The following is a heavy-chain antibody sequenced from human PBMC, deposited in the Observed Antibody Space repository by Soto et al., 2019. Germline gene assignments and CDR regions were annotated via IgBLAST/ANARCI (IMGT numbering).Heavy chain of an antibody. J-gene: IGHJ4*02. D-gene: IGHD3-10*01. CDR2: IWYDGSNK. Sequence: QVQLVESGGGVVQPGRSLRLSCAASGFTFSSYGMHWGRQAPGKGLEWVAVIWYDGSNKYYGDSVKGRFTISRDNSKNTLYLQMNSLRVEDTAVYYCAIEPPAYYGSGSYEDRPVYWGQGTLVTVSS. V-gene: IGHV3-33*01. CDR3: AIEPPAYYGSGSYEDRPVY. CDR1: GFTFSSYG.